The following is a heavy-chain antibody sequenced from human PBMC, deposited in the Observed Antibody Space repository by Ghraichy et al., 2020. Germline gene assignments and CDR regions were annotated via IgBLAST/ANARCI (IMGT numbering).Heavy chain of an antibody. V-gene: IGHV3-53*01. CDR3: ARGVQVEPLGGYFDY. CDR2: LYSSGKT. CDR1: GIIVSSNY. Sequence: GGSLRLSCEASGIIVSSNYMTWVRQAPGKGLEWVTVLYSSGKTYYTDSVKGRFSISRDSSKNTVYLHMTSLRDEDTAIYYCARGVQVEPLGGYFDYWGQGTLVTVSP. J-gene: IGHJ4*02. D-gene: IGHD1-26*01.